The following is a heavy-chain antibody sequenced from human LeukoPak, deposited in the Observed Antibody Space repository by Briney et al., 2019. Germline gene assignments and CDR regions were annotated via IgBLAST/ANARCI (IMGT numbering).Heavy chain of an antibody. CDR2: ISPTGSIT. CDR3: ARGPNSNWSGLDF. V-gene: IGHV3-74*01. J-gene: IGHJ4*02. CDR1: GFSFSGHW. D-gene: IGHD6-6*01. Sequence: GGSLRLSCTASGFSFSGHWMHWARQLPGKGLVWVSRISPTGSITSYADSVKGRFTVSRDNAKDTLYLQVNNLRAEDTAVYYCARGPNSNWSGLDFWGQGTLLTVSS.